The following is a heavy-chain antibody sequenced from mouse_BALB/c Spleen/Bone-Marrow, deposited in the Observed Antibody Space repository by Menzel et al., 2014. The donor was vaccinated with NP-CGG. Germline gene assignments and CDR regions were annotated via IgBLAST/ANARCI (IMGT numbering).Heavy chain of an antibody. CDR2: ILPGSGST. CDR3: ARRGGWLGYFDV. CDR1: GYTFSSYW. V-gene: IGHV1-9*01. J-gene: IGHJ1*01. Sequence: QVQLQQSGAELMKPGASVKISCKATGYTFSSYWIDWVKQRPGHGLEWIGEILPGSGSTNYNEKFKGKATFTADTSSNTAYMQLSILTCEDSAVYYCARRGGWLGYFDVWGAGTTVTVSS. D-gene: IGHD2-3*01.